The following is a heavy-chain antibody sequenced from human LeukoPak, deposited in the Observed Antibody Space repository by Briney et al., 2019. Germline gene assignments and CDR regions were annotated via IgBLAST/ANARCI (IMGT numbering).Heavy chain of an antibody. Sequence: GGSLRLSCAASGFTFSNYWMTWVRQAPGKGLEWVANINRDGSERYYVDSVKGRFTISRDDAKSSLYLQMNSLRAEDTAVYYCALDIAAAGIDSYWGQGTLVTVSS. J-gene: IGHJ4*02. D-gene: IGHD6-13*01. CDR3: ALDIAAAGIDSY. CDR1: GFTFSNYW. CDR2: INRDGSER. V-gene: IGHV3-7*03.